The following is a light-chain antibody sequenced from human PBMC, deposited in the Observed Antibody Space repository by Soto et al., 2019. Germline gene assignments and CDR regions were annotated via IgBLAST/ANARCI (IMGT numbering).Light chain of an antibody. CDR2: DVS. V-gene: IGLV2-11*01. CDR3: CSYAGSDSYV. J-gene: IGLJ1*01. CDR1: SSDVGGYNT. Sequence: QSALTQPRSVSGSPGQSVTISCTGTSSDVGGYNTVSWYQQHPGKAPKLMIYDVSKRPSGVTDRFSGSKSGNTASLTISGLQAEDEADYYCCSYAGSDSYVFGTWTKLTVL.